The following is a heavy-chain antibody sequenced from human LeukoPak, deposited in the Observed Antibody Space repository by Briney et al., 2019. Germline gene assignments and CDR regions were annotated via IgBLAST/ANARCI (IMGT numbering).Heavy chain of an antibody. CDR3: ARVGPPQQLGHTYYYYGMDV. Sequence: PSETLSLTCTVSGGSISSYYWSWIRQPPGKGLEWIGHIYYSGSTNYNPSLKSRVTISVDTSKNQFSLKLSSVTAADTAVYYCARVGPPQQLGHTYYYYGMDVWGQGTTVTVSS. J-gene: IGHJ6*02. D-gene: IGHD6-13*01. V-gene: IGHV4-59*01. CDR2: IYYSGST. CDR1: GGSISSYY.